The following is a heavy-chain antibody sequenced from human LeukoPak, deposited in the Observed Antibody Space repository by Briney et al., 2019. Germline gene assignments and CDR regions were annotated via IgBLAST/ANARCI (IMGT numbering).Heavy chain of an antibody. CDR2: ISYDGSNK. CDR3: ARDARYYFDY. J-gene: IGHJ4*02. V-gene: IGHV3-30*03. Sequence: GSLRLSCAASGFTFSSYGMHWVRQAPGKGLEWVAVISYDGSNKYYADSVKGRFTISRDNSKNTLYLQMSSLRAEDTAVYYCARDARYYFDYWGQGTLVTVSS. CDR1: GFTFSSYG.